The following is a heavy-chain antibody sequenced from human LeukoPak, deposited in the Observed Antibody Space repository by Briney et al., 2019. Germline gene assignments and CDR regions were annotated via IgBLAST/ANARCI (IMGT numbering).Heavy chain of an antibody. J-gene: IGHJ6*02. CDR2: IYSGGST. D-gene: IGHD2-2*01. V-gene: IGHV3-53*04. Sequence: PGGSLRLSCAASGFTVSSNYMSWVRQAPGKGLEWVSVIYSGGSTYYTDSVKGRFTVSRHSSKNTLYLQMNSLRAEDTAVYYCASSGKGYCSSTTCYYYYAMDVWGQGTTVTVYS. CDR1: GFTVSSNY. CDR3: ASSGKGYCSSTTCYYYYAMDV.